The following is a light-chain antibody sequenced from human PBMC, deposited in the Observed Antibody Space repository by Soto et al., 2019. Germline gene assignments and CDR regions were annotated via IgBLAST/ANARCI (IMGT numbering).Light chain of an antibody. CDR2: EVS. Sequence: QSVLTQPPSASGSPGQSVTISCTGTSSDVGGYNYVSWYQQHPGKAPKLMIDEVSKRPSGVPDRFSGSKSGNTASLTVSGLQAEDEAAYYCSSYAGSNNFVFGTGTKLTVL. V-gene: IGLV2-8*01. J-gene: IGLJ1*01. CDR3: SSYAGSNNFV. CDR1: SSDVGGYNY.